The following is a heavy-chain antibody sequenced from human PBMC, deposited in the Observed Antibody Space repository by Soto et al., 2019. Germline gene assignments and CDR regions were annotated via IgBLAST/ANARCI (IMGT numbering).Heavy chain of an antibody. CDR2: MNPNSGNT. J-gene: IGHJ5*02. CDR1: GYTFTSYD. V-gene: IGHV1-8*01. Sequence: QVHLVQSGAEVRKPGASVKVSCKASGYTFTSYDINWVRQATGQGLEWMGWMNPNSGNTAYAQKFQGRVTMTRNTSISTAHMELSSLCSEDTAVYYCARERTRGFDPWGQGTLVTVSS. CDR3: ARERTRGFDP.